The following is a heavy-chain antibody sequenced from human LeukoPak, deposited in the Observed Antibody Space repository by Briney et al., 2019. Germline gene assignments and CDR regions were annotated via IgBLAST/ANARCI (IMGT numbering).Heavy chain of an antibody. D-gene: IGHD3-16*01. Sequence: GASVKVSCKASGYTFTGYYMHWVRQAPGQGLEWMGWINPNSGGTNYAQKFQGRVTMTRDTSISTAYMELSRLRSDDTAVYYCASVEGQGDYDYVWGSYGAFDIWGQGTMVTVSS. CDR1: GYTFTGYY. J-gene: IGHJ3*02. CDR2: INPNSGGT. CDR3: ASVEGQGDYDYVWGSYGAFDI. V-gene: IGHV1-2*02.